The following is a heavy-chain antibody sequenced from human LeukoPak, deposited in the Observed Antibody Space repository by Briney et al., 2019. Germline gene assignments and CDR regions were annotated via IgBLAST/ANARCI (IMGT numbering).Heavy chain of an antibody. J-gene: IGHJ4*02. V-gene: IGHV4-39*07. CDR1: GGSISSSSYY. D-gene: IGHD3-10*01. CDR2: IYYSGST. CDR3: ARRGTFTYYYGSGEYGKPHYFDY. Sequence: SETLSLTCTVSGGSISSSSYYWGWIRQPPGKGLEWIGSIYYSGSTYYNPSLKSRVTISVDTSKNQFSLKLSSVTAADTAVYYCARRGTFTYYYGSGEYGKPHYFDYWGQGTLVTVSS.